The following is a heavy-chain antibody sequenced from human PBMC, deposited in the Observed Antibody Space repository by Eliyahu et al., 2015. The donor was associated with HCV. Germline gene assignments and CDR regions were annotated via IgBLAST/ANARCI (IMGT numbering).Heavy chain of an antibody. J-gene: IGHJ4*02. CDR2: ISYDGSDK. Sequence: QVQLVESGGGVVQPGRSLRLSCAASGFTFSGXGRYWVRQAPGKGLEWVALISYDGSDKYYVDSVKLRFTISRDNSKNTLYLQMNSLRVEDTAAYYCAKGFEADVVVVPAAPGAYWGQGTLVTVSS. CDR3: AKGFEADVVVVPAAPGAY. D-gene: IGHD2-2*01. CDR1: GFTFSGXG. V-gene: IGHV3-30*18.